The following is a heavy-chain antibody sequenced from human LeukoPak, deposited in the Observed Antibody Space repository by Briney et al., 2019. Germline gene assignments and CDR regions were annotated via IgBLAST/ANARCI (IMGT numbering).Heavy chain of an antibody. V-gene: IGHV3-30*02. J-gene: IGHJ4*02. D-gene: IGHD3-10*01. CDR1: GFTFSSYG. CDR3: AKDQGSYFDY. CDR2: IRYDGSNK. Sequence: GGSLRLSCAASGFTFSSYGMHWVRQAPGKGLEWVAFIRYDGSNKYYADSVKSRFTISRDNSKNTLYLQMNSLRAEDTAVYYCAKDQGSYFDYWGQGTLVTVSS.